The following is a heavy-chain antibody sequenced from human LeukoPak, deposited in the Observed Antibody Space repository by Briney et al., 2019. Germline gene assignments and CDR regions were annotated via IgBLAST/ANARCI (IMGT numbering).Heavy chain of an antibody. CDR3: ARGRPVAGGPPIDY. CDR2: INPIGGGT. Sequence: ASVKVSCKASGYTFSDYYMHWVRQARGQGLEWMGWINPIGGGTNYAQKFQGRVTLTRDTSMSTAYMELSSLTSDDTAVYYCARGRPVAGGPPIDYWGQGTLASVSS. J-gene: IGHJ4*02. D-gene: IGHD4-23*01. V-gene: IGHV1-2*02. CDR1: GYTFSDYY.